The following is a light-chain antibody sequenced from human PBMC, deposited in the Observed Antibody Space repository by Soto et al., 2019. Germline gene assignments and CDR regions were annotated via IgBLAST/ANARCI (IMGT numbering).Light chain of an antibody. Sequence: QSVLTQPPSASGSPGQSVTISCTGTSSDVGGYNYVSWYQQHPGKAPKLMIYEVSKRPSGVPDRFSGSKSGNTASLTVSGLQAEDEADYYCSSYAGSNYYVFGTGTKVTV. CDR2: EVS. CDR3: SSYAGSNYYV. CDR1: SSDVGGYNY. J-gene: IGLJ1*01. V-gene: IGLV2-8*01.